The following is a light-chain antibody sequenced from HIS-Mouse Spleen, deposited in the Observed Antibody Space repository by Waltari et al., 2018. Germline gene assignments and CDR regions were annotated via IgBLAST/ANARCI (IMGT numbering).Light chain of an antibody. Sequence: SYELTQPPSVSVSPGQTASITCSGDKLGDKYACWYQQKPGQSPVLVIYQDSKRSSGVSERFSGSHAGDTDTLTISGAQAMDEADDYCQAWDSSTVVFGGGTKLTVL. CDR2: QDS. J-gene: IGLJ2*01. CDR3: QAWDSSTVV. CDR1: KLGDKY. V-gene: IGLV3-1*01.